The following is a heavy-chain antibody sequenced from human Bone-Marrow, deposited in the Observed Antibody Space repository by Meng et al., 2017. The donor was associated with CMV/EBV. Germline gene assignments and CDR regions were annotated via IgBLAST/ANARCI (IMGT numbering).Heavy chain of an antibody. CDR1: GFTFSSYA. J-gene: IGHJ4*02. CDR2: IKQDGSEK. D-gene: IGHD5-24*01. Sequence: GESLKISCAASGFTFSSYAMHWVRQAPGKGLEWVANIKQDGSEKYYVDSVKGRFTISRDNAKNSLYLQMNSLRAEDTAVYYCARIEMATTDYWGQGTLVTVSS. V-gene: IGHV3-7*01. CDR3: ARIEMATTDY.